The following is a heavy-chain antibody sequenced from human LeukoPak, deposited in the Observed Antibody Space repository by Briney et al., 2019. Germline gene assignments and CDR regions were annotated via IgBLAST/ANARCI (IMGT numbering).Heavy chain of an antibody. J-gene: IGHJ4*02. CDR1: GYIFSGYY. CDR3: ARDQVGAARFDS. Sequence: ASVKVSCKASGYIFSGYYMRWVRQAPGQGLEWMGWINPNSGDTNYAQKFQGRVTMTRDTSISTAYMELSRLRSDDTAVYYCARDQVGAARFDSWGQGILVTVSP. D-gene: IGHD2-15*01. V-gene: IGHV1-2*02. CDR2: INPNSGDT.